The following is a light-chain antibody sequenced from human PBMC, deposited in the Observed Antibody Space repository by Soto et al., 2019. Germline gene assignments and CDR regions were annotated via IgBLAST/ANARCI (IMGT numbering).Light chain of an antibody. CDR3: NSYSSDITPYV. CDR1: TSDVGGHNS. J-gene: IGLJ1*01. Sequence: QSVLTQPASVSGSPGQSITISCTGTTSDVGGHNSASWFQQHPGKAPKLIIYQVSSRPSDISNRFSGSKSGNTASLTISGLQAEDEADYYCNSYSSDITPYVFGTGTKVTVL. CDR2: QVS. V-gene: IGLV2-14*01.